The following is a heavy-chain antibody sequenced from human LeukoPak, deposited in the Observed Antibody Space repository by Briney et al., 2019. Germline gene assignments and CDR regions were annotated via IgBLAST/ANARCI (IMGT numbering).Heavy chain of an antibody. Sequence: SETLSLTCAVSGGSISSGGYSWSWIRQPPGKGLEWIGYIYHSGSTYYNPSLKSRVTISVDRSKNQFSLELSSVTAADTAVYYCARVYCSGGSCCFDYWGQGTLVTVSS. CDR1: GGSISSGGYS. J-gene: IGHJ4*02. V-gene: IGHV4-30-2*01. CDR3: ARVYCSGGSCCFDY. CDR2: IYHSGST. D-gene: IGHD2-15*01.